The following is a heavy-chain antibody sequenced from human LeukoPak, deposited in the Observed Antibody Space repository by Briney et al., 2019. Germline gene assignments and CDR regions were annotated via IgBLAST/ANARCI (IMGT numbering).Heavy chain of an antibody. CDR1: GYTLTELS. J-gene: IGHJ6*02. Sequence: GASVKVSCKVSGYTLTELSMHWVRQAPGKGLEWMGGFDPGDGETIYAQKLQGRVTMTEDTSTDTAYMELSSLRSEDTAVYYCATEDTSSDNYYYYGMDVWGQGTTVTVSS. CDR3: ATEDTSSDNYYYYGMDV. CDR2: FDPGDGET. D-gene: IGHD5-18*01. V-gene: IGHV1-24*01.